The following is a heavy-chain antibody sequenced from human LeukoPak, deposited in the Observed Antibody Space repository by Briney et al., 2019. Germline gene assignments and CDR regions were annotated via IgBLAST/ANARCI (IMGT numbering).Heavy chain of an antibody. J-gene: IGHJ4*02. CDR3: ARTYGSGSDVPFDY. CDR1: GGSISSSGYY. Sequence: SETLSLTCTVSGGSISSSGYYWGWIRQPPGKGLEWIGSIYYSGSTYYNPSLKSRVTISVDTSKNQFSLKLSSVTAADTAVYYCARTYGSGSDVPFDYWGQGTLVTVSS. V-gene: IGHV4-39*07. CDR2: IYYSGST. D-gene: IGHD3-10*01.